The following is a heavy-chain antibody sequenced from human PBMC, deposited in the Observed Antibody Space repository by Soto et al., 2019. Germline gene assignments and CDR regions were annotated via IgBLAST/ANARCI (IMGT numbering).Heavy chain of an antibody. CDR3: ARDVSYSGYDIHFDY. V-gene: IGHV3-74*01. CDR2: IKSDGTST. J-gene: IGHJ4*02. CDR1: GFTFSSYW. D-gene: IGHD5-12*01. Sequence: EVQLVESGGGLVQPGGSLRLSCAASGFTFSSYWMHWVRQAPGKGLVWVSRIKSDGTSTSYADSVKGRFTISRDNAKNTLYLQMNSLRAEDTAVYYYARDVSYSGYDIHFDYWGQGTLVTVSS.